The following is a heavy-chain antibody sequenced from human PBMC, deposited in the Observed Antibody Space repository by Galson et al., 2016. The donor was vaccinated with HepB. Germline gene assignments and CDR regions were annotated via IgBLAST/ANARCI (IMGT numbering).Heavy chain of an antibody. Sequence: SVKVSCKAAGYTFTSYYMHWVRQAPGQGLEWMGIINPSGGSTCYAQKFQGRVTMTRDTSTSTVYMEMSSLRSEDTAVYYCARVLISYSGYGGNMDVWGKGTTVTVSS. CDR1: GYTFTSYY. D-gene: IGHD5-12*01. CDR3: ARVLISYSGYGGNMDV. CDR2: INPSGGST. J-gene: IGHJ6*03. V-gene: IGHV1-46*01.